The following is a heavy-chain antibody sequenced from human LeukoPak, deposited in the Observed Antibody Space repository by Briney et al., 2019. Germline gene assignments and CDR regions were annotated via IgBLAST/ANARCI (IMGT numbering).Heavy chain of an antibody. CDR2: ISSSSAYM. CDR1: GSGFTFGNFA. V-gene: IGHV3-21*01. D-gene: IGHD2-2*01. CDR3: ARAKVVVVPAAMDHYYYYYMDV. J-gene: IGHJ6*03. Sequence: GGSLRLSCEASGSGFTFGNFAMSWVRQAPGKGLEWVSSISSSSAYMWYADSVKGRFTISRDNAKNSLYLQMNSLRAEDTAVYYCARAKVVVVPAAMDHYYYYYMDVWGKGTTVTVSS.